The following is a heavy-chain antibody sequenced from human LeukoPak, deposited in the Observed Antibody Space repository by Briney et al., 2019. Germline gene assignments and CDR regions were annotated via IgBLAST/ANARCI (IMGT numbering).Heavy chain of an antibody. Sequence: GASVKVSCKASGYTFTNYYMHWVRQAPGQGLEWMGMIDPSGGTTNYAQKFRGRVTMTRDTSTSTVYMDLSSLRSEDTAVYYCARVDVHTDAQKYWGQGTLVTVSS. D-gene: IGHD1-1*01. CDR2: IDPSGGTT. CDR1: GYTFTNYY. CDR3: ARVDVHTDAQKY. V-gene: IGHV1-46*01. J-gene: IGHJ4*02.